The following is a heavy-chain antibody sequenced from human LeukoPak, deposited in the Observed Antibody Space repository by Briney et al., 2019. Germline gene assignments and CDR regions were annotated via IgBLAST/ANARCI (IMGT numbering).Heavy chain of an antibody. D-gene: IGHD2-15*01. CDR1: GYSFTSHW. V-gene: IGHV5-51*01. Sequence: GESLKISCKGSGYSFTSHWIGWVRQMPGKGLEWMGLIYPGDSETRYSPSFQDQVTMSADKSISTAYLQWSSLKASDTAMYFCARPQLVVSGSFDAFDIWGQGTMVTVSS. J-gene: IGHJ3*02. CDR2: IYPGDSET. CDR3: ARPQLVVSGSFDAFDI.